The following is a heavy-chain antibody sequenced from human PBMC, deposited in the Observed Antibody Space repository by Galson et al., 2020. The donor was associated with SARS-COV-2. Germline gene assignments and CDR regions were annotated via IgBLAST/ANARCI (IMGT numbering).Heavy chain of an antibody. J-gene: IGHJ6*02. D-gene: IGHD6-6*01. CDR2: IYTSGST. CDR1: GGSISRYY. CDR3: ARLAARNYYYYGMDG. Sequence: ETSETLSLTCTVSGGSISRYYWSWIRQPAGKGLEWIGRIYTSGSTNYNPSLKSRVTMSVDTSKNQFSLKLSSVTAADTAVYYCARLAARNYYYYGMDGWGQGPTVTVSS. V-gene: IGHV4-4*07.